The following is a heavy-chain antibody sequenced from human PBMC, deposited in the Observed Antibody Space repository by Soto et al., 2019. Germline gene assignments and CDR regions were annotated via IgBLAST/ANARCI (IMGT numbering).Heavy chain of an antibody. V-gene: IGHV3-73*01. CDR2: IRNKGNNYAT. CDR1: WGHFSDSA. Sequence: AWGAQRLSCAASWGHFSDSAIHWVRPASGEGLEWAGRIRNKGNNYATAYTASVKGRFTISRDDSKNTVYLQMNSLKIDDTAVYYCTSRRDWTAVDPLDYWGLGTLVTVSS. D-gene: IGHD5-18*01. J-gene: IGHJ4*02. CDR3: TSRRDWTAVDPLDY.